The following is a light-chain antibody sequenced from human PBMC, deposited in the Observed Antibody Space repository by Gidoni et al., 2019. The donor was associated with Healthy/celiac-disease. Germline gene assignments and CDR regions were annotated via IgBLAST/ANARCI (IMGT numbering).Light chain of an antibody. J-gene: IGKJ4*01. CDR1: QSISSY. CDR2: AAS. V-gene: IGKV1-39*01. Sequence: DIQITQSPSSLSASVGDRFTITCRASQSISSYLNWYQQKPGKAPKLLIYAASSLQSGVPSRFSGSGSGTDFTLTISSLQPEDFATYYCQQSYSTPLTFGGXTKVEIK. CDR3: QQSYSTPLT.